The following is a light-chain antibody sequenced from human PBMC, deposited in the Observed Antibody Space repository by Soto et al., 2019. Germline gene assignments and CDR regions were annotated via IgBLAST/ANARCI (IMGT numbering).Light chain of an antibody. CDR1: QSITSRT. V-gene: IGKV3-20*01. CDR2: GAS. J-gene: IGKJ1*01. Sequence: EIVLTQSPGTLSLSPGERATLSCRASQSITSRTLAWYQQKPGQAPRLLIYGASSRATGIPDRFSGSGSGTDFTLTISRLEPEDFAVFYCQHYGGSHRAFGQGTKVEIK. CDR3: QHYGGSHRA.